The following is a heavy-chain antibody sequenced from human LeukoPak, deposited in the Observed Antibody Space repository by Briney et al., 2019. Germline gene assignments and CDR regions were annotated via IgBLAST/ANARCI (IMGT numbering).Heavy chain of an antibody. CDR3: ARLADSNAFDI. Sequence: QPGRSLRLSCAASGFTFDDYAMHWVRQAPGKGLEWVSGINWNSGNIAYADSVKGRFTISRDNAKNSLYLQMNSLRAEDTAVYYCARLADSNAFDIWGQGTMVTVSS. D-gene: IGHD3-22*01. CDR2: INWNSGNI. J-gene: IGHJ3*02. CDR1: GFTFDDYA. V-gene: IGHV3-9*01.